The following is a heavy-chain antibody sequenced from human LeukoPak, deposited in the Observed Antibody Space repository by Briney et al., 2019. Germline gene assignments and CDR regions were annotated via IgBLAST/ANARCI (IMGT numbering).Heavy chain of an antibody. CDR1: GFTFSSYW. V-gene: IGHV3-74*01. CDR3: AREYYGDYYFDY. Sequence: PGGSLRLSCAASGFTFSSYWMHWVRQAPGKGLVWVSRINSDGSSTTYADSVKGRFTISRDNAKNTLFLQMNSLRAEDTAVYYCAREYYGDYYFDYWGQGTLVTVSS. D-gene: IGHD4-17*01. J-gene: IGHJ4*02. CDR2: INSDGSST.